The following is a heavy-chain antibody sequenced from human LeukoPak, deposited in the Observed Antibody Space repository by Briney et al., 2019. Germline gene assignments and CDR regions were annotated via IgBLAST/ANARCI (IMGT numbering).Heavy chain of an antibody. CDR2: IKSKTYGGKT. D-gene: IGHD2-2*01. CDR1: VFTFINSW. V-gene: IGHV3-15*01. J-gene: IGHJ5*01. CDR3: ATDPSIVVVPAAIPSDS. Sequence: GGSLRLSCAASVFTFINSWMNWLRQAPCKGLDWVGRIKSKTYGGKTDYAPRVKRRFPISRDDSKNTLYLQINSLKTEDTDVYSCATDPSIVVVPAAIPSDSWGQGNLVTVSS.